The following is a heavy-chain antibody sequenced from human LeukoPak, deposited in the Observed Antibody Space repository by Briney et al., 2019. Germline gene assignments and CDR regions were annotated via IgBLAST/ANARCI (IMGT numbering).Heavy chain of an antibody. V-gene: IGHV3-48*04. J-gene: IGHJ4*02. D-gene: IGHD4-17*01. CDR2: ISSSGSTI. CDR1: GFTFSSYA. Sequence: GGSLRLSCAASGFTFSSYAMHWVRQAPGKGLEWVSYISSSGSTIYYADSVKGRFTISRDNAKNSLYLQMNSLRAEDTAVYYCARDQGRSGDPFDYWGQGTLVTVSS. CDR3: ARDQGRSGDPFDY.